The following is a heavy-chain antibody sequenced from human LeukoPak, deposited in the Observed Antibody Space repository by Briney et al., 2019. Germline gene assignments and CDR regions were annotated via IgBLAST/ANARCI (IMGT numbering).Heavy chain of an antibody. Sequence: SETLSLTCAVYGGSFSGYYWSWIRQPPGKGLEWIGEINHSGSTNYNPSLKSRVTISVDTSKNQFSLKLSSVIAADTAVYYCARGPLLRYFDYWGQGTLVTVSS. CDR2: INHSGST. D-gene: IGHD3-9*01. CDR1: GGSFSGYY. CDR3: ARGPLLRYFDY. J-gene: IGHJ4*02. V-gene: IGHV4-34*01.